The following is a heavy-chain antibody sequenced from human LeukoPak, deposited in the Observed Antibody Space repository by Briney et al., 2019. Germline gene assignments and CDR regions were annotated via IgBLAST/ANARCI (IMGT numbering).Heavy chain of an antibody. V-gene: IGHV3-7*01. CDR3: ASAGITIFGVVITWYYYYMDV. Sequence: GGSLRLSCAASGFTFSSYWMSWVRQAPGKGLEWVANIKQDGSEKYYVDSVKGRFTISRDNAKNSLYLEMNSLRAEDTAVYYCASAGITIFGVVITWYYYYMDVWGKGTTVTVSS. CDR1: GFTFSSYW. D-gene: IGHD3-3*01. J-gene: IGHJ6*03. CDR2: IKQDGSEK.